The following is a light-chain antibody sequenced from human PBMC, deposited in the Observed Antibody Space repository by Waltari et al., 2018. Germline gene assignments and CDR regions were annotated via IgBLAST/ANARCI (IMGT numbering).Light chain of an antibody. CDR2: RNN. Sequence: QSVLTQPPSASGTPGQRVTIPCSGTSSNIGGNYVSWYQQLPGTAPKLLIYRNNQRPSGVPDRFSGSTSGTSASLAISGLRSEDEADYYCAAWDDSLSGGVFGGGTKLTVL. V-gene: IGLV1-47*01. CDR1: SSNIGGNY. J-gene: IGLJ3*02. CDR3: AAWDDSLSGGV.